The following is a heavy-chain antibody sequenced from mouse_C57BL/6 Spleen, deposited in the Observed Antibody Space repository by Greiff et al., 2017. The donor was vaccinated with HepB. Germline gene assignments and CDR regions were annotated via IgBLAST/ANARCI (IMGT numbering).Heavy chain of an antibody. D-gene: IGHD3-2*02. V-gene: IGHV1-22*01. CDR3: AKGSGYVPWFAY. CDR2: INPNNGGT. J-gene: IGHJ3*01. Sequence: VQLQQSGPELVKPGASVKMSCKASGYTFTDYNMHWVKQSHGKSIEWIGYINPNNGGTSYNQKFKGKATLTVNKSSSTAYMELRSLTSEDSAVYYCAKGSGYVPWFAYWGQGTLVTVSA. CDR1: GYTFTDYN.